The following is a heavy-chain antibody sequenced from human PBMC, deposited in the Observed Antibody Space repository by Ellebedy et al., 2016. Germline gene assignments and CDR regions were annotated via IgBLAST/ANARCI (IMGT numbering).Heavy chain of an antibody. CDR3: ARVTTLQYTDYYYYGMDV. CDR1: GFSLSNARMG. CDR2: IFSNDEK. V-gene: IGHV2-26*01. D-gene: IGHD4-11*01. Sequence: SGPTLVKPTETLTLTCTVSGFSLSNARMGVSWIRQPPGKALEWLADIFSNDEKSYSTSLKSRLTISKDTSKSQVVLIMTNMDPVDTATYYCARVTTLQYTDYYYYGMDVWGQGTTVTVSS. J-gene: IGHJ6*02.